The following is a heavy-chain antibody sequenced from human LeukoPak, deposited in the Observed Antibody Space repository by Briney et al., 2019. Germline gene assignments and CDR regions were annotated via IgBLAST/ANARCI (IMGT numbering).Heavy chain of an antibody. CDR1: GYTFTSYG. CDR2: ISAYNGNT. V-gene: IGHV1-18*01. CDR3: ARSLWPLVGATPGYGY. Sequence: GASVKVSCKASGYTFTSYGISWVRQAPGQGLEWMGWISAYNGNTNYAQKLQGRVTMTTDTSTSTAYMELRSLRSDDTAVYYCARSLWPLVGATPGYGYWGQGTLVTVSS. D-gene: IGHD1-26*01. J-gene: IGHJ4*02.